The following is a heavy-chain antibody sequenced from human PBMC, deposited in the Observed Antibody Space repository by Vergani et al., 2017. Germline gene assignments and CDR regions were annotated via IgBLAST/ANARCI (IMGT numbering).Heavy chain of an antibody. CDR2: ISGSGGST. V-gene: IGHV3-23*01. CDR1: GFTFSSYA. Sequence: EVQLLESGGGLVQPGGSLRLSCAASGFTFSSYAMSWVRQAPGKGLEWVSAISGSGGSTYYADSVKGRFTISRDNSKNTLYLQMNSLRAEDTAVDYCAKARRDYDSSGPGWGQGTLVTVSS. D-gene: IGHD3-22*01. J-gene: IGHJ4*02. CDR3: AKARRDYDSSGPG.